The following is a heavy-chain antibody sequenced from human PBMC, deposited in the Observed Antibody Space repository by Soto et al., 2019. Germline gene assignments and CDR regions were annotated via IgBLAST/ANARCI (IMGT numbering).Heavy chain of an antibody. D-gene: IGHD2-2*01. CDR1: GYTFTSYY. V-gene: IGHV1-46*03. CDR3: ARDSATDIVVVPAAAWVQPLLEADAFDI. Sequence: ASVKVSCKASGYTFTSYYMHWVRQAPGQGLEWMGIINPSGGSTSYAQKFQGRVTMTRDTPTSTVYMELSSLRSEDTAVYYCARDSATDIVVVPAAAWVQPLLEADAFDIWGQGTMVTVSS. CDR2: INPSGGST. J-gene: IGHJ3*02.